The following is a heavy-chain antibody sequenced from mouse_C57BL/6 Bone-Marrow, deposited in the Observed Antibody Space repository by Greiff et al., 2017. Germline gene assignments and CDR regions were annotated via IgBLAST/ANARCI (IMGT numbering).Heavy chain of an antibody. D-gene: IGHD2-4*01. J-gene: IGHJ4*01. CDR3: ARGLRRYAMDY. CDR1: GFTFSDYG. V-gene: IGHV5-17*01. Sequence: EVKVEESGGGLVKPGGSLKLSCAASGFTFSDYGMHWVRQAPEKGLAWVAYISSGSSTIYYADTVKGRFTISRDNAKNTLFLQMTSLRSEDTAMYYCARGLRRYAMDYWGQGTSVTVSS. CDR2: ISSGSSTI.